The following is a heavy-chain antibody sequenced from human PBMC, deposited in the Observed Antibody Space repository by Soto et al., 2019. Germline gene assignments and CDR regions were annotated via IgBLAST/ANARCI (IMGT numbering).Heavy chain of an antibody. CDR2: IYYSGST. D-gene: IGHD4-17*01. CDR1: GGSISSYY. Sequence: SETLSLTCTVSGGSISSYYWSWIRQPPGKGLEWIGYIYYSGSTNYNPSLKSRVTISVDTSKNQFSLKLSSVTAADTALYYCARDRRYGELDPWGQGTLVTVSS. V-gene: IGHV4-59*01. J-gene: IGHJ5*02. CDR3: ARDRRYGELDP.